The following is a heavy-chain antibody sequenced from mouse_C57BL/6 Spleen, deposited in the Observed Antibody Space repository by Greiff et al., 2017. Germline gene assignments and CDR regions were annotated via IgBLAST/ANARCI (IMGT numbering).Heavy chain of an antibody. CDR2: IRNKANGYTT. CDR3: ARGTGRGNFDV. J-gene: IGHJ1*03. Sequence: DVKLVESGGGLVQPGGSLSLSCAASGFTFTDYYMSWVRQPPGKALEWLGFIRNKANGYTTEYSASVKGRFTISRDNSQSILYLQMNALRAEDSATYYCARGTGRGNFDVWGTGTTVTVSS. CDR1: GFTFTDYY. V-gene: IGHV7-3*01. D-gene: IGHD4-1*01.